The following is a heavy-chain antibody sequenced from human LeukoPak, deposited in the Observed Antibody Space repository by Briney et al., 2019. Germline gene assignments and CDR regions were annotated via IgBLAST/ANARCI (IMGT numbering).Heavy chain of an antibody. V-gene: IGHV1-46*01. J-gene: IGHJ4*02. D-gene: IGHD2-15*01. CDR2: INPSGGST. CDR3: ARDLGYCSGGSCYQTTYFDY. Sequence: ASVKVSCTASGYTFTSYYMHWVRQAPGQGLEWMAIINPSGGSTSYAQKFQGRVTMTRDTSTSTVYMELSSLRSEDTAVYYCARDLGYCSGGSCYQTTYFDYWGQGTLVTVSS. CDR1: GYTFTSYY.